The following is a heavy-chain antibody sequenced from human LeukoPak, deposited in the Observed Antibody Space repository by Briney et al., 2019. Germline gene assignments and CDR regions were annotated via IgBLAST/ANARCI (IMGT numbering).Heavy chain of an antibody. D-gene: IGHD4-17*01. J-gene: IGHJ4*02. CDR1: GFTFRSYA. Sequence: GGSLRLSCAASGFTFRSYAMHWVRQAPGKGLEWMAVISYDGRNKNYADSAKGRFTISRDNSKNTLSLQMNSLRADDTAVYYCAMATLTTVTPIDYWGQGTLVTVSS. CDR2: ISYDGRNK. V-gene: IGHV3-30*04. CDR3: AMATLTTVTPIDY.